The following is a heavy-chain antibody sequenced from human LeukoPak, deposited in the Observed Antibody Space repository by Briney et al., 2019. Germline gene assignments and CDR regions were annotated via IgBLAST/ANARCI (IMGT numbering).Heavy chain of an antibody. J-gene: IGHJ6*02. CDR2: MNPRNGNT. D-gene: IGHD2-15*01. CDR1: GFTFTNYD. CDR3: ARVRSIYSTLYYYGMDV. V-gene: IGHV1-8*01. Sequence: ASVKVSCKASGFTFTNYDINWVRQATGQGLEWIGWMNPRNGNTGYVQKFQGRVTMTTDTSTSTAYMELRSLRSDDTAVYYCARVRSIYSTLYYYGMDVWGQGTTVTVSS.